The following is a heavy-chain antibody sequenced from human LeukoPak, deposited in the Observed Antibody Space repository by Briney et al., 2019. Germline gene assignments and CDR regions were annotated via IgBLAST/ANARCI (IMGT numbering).Heavy chain of an antibody. Sequence: PSETLSLTCTVSGGSISRYYWSWIRQPPGKGLEWIGYIYYSGSTNYNPYLKSRVTISVDTSKNQFSLKLSSVTAADTAVYYCARPIYFAPGAFDIWGQGTMVTVSS. CDR1: GGSISRYY. CDR3: ARPIYFAPGAFDI. D-gene: IGHD3-9*01. V-gene: IGHV4-59*08. J-gene: IGHJ3*02. CDR2: IYYSGST.